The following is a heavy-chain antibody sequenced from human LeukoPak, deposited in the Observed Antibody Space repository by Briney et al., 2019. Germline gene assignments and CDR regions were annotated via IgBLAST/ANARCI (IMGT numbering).Heavy chain of an antibody. J-gene: IGHJ5*02. Sequence: SETLSLTCTVSGGSISSYYWSWIRQPAGKGLEWIGRIYTSGSTNYNPSLKSRVTMSVDTSKNQFSLKLSSVTAADTAVYYCARVYSGYDYGVGWFDPWGQGTLVTVSS. CDR2: IYTSGST. CDR1: GGSISSYY. D-gene: IGHD5-12*01. V-gene: IGHV4-4*07. CDR3: ARVYSGYDYGVGWFDP.